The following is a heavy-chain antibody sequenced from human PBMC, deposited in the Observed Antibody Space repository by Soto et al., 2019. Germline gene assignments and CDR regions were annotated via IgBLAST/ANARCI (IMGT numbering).Heavy chain of an antibody. CDR2: IYWNDDK. CDR1: GFSLSTSGVG. J-gene: IGHJ4*02. V-gene: IGHV2-5*01. Sequence: QITLKESGPTRWKPTQTLTLTCSVSGFSLSTSGVGVGWFRQPPGKALQWLALIYWNDDKRYSPSLKSRLTTPQATSKTMVVLTITNMDHFDTAQYYCAHTSYSSHWYLDYWGQGTLVTVSS. D-gene: IGHD6-13*01. CDR3: AHTSYSSHWYLDY.